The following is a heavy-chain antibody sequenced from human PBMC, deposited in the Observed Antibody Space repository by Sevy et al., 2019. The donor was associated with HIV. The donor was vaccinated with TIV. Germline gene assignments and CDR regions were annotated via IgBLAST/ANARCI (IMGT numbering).Heavy chain of an antibody. V-gene: IGHV3-7*03. D-gene: IGHD2-15*01. Sequence: GGSLRLSCAASGFTFSSYWMSWVRQAPGKRLEWVANIKQDGSEKYYVDSVKGRFTISRDNAKNSLYLQMNSLRAEDTAVYYCARGGAIYCSGGSCYDFDYWGQGTLVTVSS. CDR2: IKQDGSEK. CDR1: GFTFSSYW. J-gene: IGHJ4*02. CDR3: ARGGAIYCSGGSCYDFDY.